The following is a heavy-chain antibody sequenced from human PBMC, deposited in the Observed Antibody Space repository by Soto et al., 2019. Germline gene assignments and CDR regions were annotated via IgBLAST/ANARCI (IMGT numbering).Heavy chain of an antibody. J-gene: IGHJ4*02. V-gene: IGHV3-33*01. CDR1: GFTFSSYG. D-gene: IGHD4-17*01. CDR3: TTVAHGEYVSDY. CDR2: IWYDGSNK. Sequence: TGGSLILSCAASGFTFSSYGMHGVRQAPGKGLEWVAVIWYDGSNKYCADSVKGRFTISRDNSKNTLYLQMNSLKTEDTAVYYCTTVAHGEYVSDYRGRGTLVTVSS.